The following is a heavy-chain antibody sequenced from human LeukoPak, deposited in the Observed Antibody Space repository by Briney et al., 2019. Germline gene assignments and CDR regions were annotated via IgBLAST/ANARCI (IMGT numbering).Heavy chain of an antibody. CDR1: GFTFSSYG. Sequence: PGGSLRLSCAASGFTFSSYGMHWVRQAPGKGLVWVSRINSDGSSTNYADSVKGRFTISRDNSKNTLYLQMNSLRAEDTAVYYCAKERPDYSNYEGSALFDYWGRGTLDTVSS. J-gene: IGHJ4*02. V-gene: IGHV3-74*01. CDR2: INSDGSST. CDR3: AKERPDYSNYEGSALFDY. D-gene: IGHD4-11*01.